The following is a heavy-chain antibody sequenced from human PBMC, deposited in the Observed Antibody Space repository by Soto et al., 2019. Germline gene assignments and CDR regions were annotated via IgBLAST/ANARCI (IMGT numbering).Heavy chain of an antibody. Sequence: SETLSLTCAVYGGSFSGYYWSWIRQPPGKGLEWIGEINHSGSTNYNPSLKSRVTISVDTSKNQFSLKLSSVTAADTAVYYCASLSLRFYGYWGQGXLVTVSS. CDR1: GGSFSGYY. D-gene: IGHD3-3*01. V-gene: IGHV4-34*01. J-gene: IGHJ4*02. CDR2: INHSGST. CDR3: ASLSLRFYGY.